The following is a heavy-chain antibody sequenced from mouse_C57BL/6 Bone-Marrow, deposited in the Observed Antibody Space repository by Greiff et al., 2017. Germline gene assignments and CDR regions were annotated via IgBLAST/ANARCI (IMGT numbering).Heavy chain of an antibody. CDR1: GYAFTNYL. Sequence: VHLVESGAELVRPGTSVKVSCKASGYAFTNYLIEWVKQRPGQGLEWIGVINPGSGGTNYNEKFKGKATLTADKSSSTAYMQLSSLTSEDSAVYFCARRLGRKGYAMDYWGKGTSVTVSS. CDR2: INPGSGGT. V-gene: IGHV1-54*01. CDR3: ARRLGRKGYAMDY. J-gene: IGHJ4*01. D-gene: IGHD4-1*01.